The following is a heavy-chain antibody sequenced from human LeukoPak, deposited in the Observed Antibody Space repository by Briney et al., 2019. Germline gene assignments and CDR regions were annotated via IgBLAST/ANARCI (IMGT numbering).Heavy chain of an antibody. CDR2: VYHSGST. D-gene: IGHD3-22*01. CDR3: ARDPVATYYDSSDYYEYYYGMDV. J-gene: IGHJ6*02. CDR1: GDSISSNNW. V-gene: IGHV4-4*02. Sequence: PSETLSLTCAVSGDSISSNNWWSWVRQPPGKGLEWIGGVYHSGSTNYNPSLKSRVTISVDKSKNQFSLKLTSVTAADTAVYYCARDPVATYYDSSDYYEYYYGMDVWGQGTTVTVSS.